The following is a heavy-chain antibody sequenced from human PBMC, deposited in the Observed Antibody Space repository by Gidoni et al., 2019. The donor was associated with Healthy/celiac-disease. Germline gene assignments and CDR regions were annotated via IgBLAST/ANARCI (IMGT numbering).Heavy chain of an antibody. J-gene: IGHJ6*03. CDR3: ARVGNLGIYSNYYYYYYYMDV. V-gene: IGHV1-8*01. CDR2: MNPNSGNT. D-gene: IGHD4-4*01. Sequence: QGLEWMGWMNPNSGNTGYAQKFQGRVTMTRNTSISTAYMELSSLRSEDTAVYYCARVGNLGIYSNYYYYYYYMDVWGKGTTVTVSS.